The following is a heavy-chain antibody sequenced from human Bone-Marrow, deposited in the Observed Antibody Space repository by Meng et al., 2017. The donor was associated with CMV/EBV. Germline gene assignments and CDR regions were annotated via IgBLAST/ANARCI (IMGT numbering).Heavy chain of an antibody. D-gene: IGHD6-25*01. J-gene: IGHJ4*02. CDR3: AYYSSSGYYFDY. CDR1: GFIFTGYG. Sequence: GESLKISCAASGFIFTGYGMHWVRQAPGKGLEWVAFIRYDGTIKYYGNSVKGRFVISRDNSKNTLYLQMNSLRGEDTGVYYCAYYSSSGYYFDYWGQGILVIVSS. CDR2: IRYDGTIK. V-gene: IGHV3-30*02.